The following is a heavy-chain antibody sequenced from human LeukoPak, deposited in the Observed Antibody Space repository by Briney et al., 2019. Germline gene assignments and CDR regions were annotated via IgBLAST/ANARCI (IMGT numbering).Heavy chain of an antibody. Sequence: SVKVTCKACGGDFSSYAISWVRQAPGHGNEWMGGIIPIFGTANYAQKFQGRVTITTDESTSTAYMELSSLRSEDTAVYYCARGLSIAAAPVDYWGQGTLVTVSS. CDR2: IIPIFGTA. J-gene: IGHJ4*02. V-gene: IGHV1-69*05. D-gene: IGHD6-13*01. CDR1: GGDFSSYA. CDR3: ARGLSIAAAPVDY.